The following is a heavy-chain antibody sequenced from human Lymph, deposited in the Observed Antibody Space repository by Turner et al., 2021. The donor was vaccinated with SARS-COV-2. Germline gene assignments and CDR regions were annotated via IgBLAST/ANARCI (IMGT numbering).Heavy chain of an antibody. J-gene: IGHJ4*02. CDR1: GFTFDAYA. CDR3: AKDLAGGYYSCFDY. CDR2: SNWNSGSI. V-gene: IGHV3-9*01. Sequence: EVQLVASGGGLVQPGRSLRPSCAAPGFTFDAYAMHWVRQAPGKGLEWVSGSNWNSGSIAYAESVKDRFTISRDNAKNSLYLQMNSLRAEDTAVYYCAKDLAGGYYSCFDYWGQGTLVTVSS. D-gene: IGHD2-21*01.